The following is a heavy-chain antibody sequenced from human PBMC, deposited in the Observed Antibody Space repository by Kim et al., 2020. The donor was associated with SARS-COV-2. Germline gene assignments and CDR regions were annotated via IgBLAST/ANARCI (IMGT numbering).Heavy chain of an antibody. V-gene: IGHV3-33*01. Sequence: NYYADSVNGRFNISRNNSKNTLYLQMNSLTAEDTAVYYCSTAYGSGSYDSWGQGTLVTVSS. D-gene: IGHD3-10*01. CDR2: N. CDR3: STAYGSGSYDS. J-gene: IGHJ5*02.